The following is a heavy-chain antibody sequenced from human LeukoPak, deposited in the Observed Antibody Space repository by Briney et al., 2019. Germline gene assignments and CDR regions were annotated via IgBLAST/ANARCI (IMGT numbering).Heavy chain of an antibody. J-gene: IGHJ2*01. V-gene: IGHV3-7*01. Sequence: GGSLRLSCAASGLTFSRCWMSWVRQAPGKGLEWVADINQDGSGEYYVDSVRGRFTVSRDNAKNSLYLQMNSLRAEDTAVYYCARVQGLDFRWYFDLWGRGTLVTVSS. CDR1: GLTFSRCW. CDR2: INQDGSGE. CDR3: ARVQGLDFRWYFDL.